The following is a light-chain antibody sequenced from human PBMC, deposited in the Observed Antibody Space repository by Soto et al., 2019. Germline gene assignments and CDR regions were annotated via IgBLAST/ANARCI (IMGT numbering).Light chain of an antibody. CDR2: DAS. J-gene: IGKJ5*01. Sequence: DIQMTQSPSSLSASVGDRVTITCQASQNINNYLNWYQQKPGRAPKLLIYDASNLEAGVPSRFRGSGSGTDFTFTISSLKPEDIETYYCQQYENLPTFGQGTRLEI. CDR1: QNINNY. CDR3: QQYENLPT. V-gene: IGKV1-33*01.